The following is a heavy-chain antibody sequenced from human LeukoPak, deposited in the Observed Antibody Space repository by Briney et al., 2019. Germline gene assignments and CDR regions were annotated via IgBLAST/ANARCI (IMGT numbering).Heavy chain of an antibody. CDR3: ARVRFGEFP. CDR2: ISSSGSTI. V-gene: IGHV3-48*03. J-gene: IGHJ5*02. Sequence: GGSLRLSCAASGFTFGSYAMNWVRQAPGKGLEWVSYISSSGSTIYYADSVKGRFTISRDNAKNSLYLQMNSLRAEDTAVYYCARVRFGEFPWGQGTLVTVSS. CDR1: GFTFGSYA. D-gene: IGHD3-10*01.